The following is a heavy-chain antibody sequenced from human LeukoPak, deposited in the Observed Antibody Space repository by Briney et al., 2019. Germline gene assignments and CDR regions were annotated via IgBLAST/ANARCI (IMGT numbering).Heavy chain of an antibody. CDR2: IYPGDSDT. CDR1: GYSFTSHW. CDR3: ARAYYYDSSGYPSAEYFHF. Sequence: SGESLKIPCKGSGYSFTSHWIGWVRQMPGKGLEWMGIIYPGDSDTRYSPSFQGQVTISADKSISAAYLQWSSLKASDTAMYFCARAYYYDSSGYPSAEYFHFWGQGTLVTVSS. D-gene: IGHD3-22*01. V-gene: IGHV5-51*01. J-gene: IGHJ1*01.